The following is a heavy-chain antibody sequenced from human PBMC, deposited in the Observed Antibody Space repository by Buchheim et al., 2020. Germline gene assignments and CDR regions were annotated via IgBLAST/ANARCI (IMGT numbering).Heavy chain of an antibody. Sequence: QVQLVESGGGVVQPGRSLRLSCAASGFTFSSYGMHWVRQAPGKGLEWVAVISYDGSNKYYADSVKGRFTISRDNSKNTLYLPMNSLRAEDTAVYYCAKDQLRFLEWLLYGIDYWGQGTL. CDR1: GFTFSSYG. V-gene: IGHV3-30*18. CDR2: ISYDGSNK. J-gene: IGHJ4*02. CDR3: AKDQLRFLEWLLYGIDY. D-gene: IGHD3-3*01.